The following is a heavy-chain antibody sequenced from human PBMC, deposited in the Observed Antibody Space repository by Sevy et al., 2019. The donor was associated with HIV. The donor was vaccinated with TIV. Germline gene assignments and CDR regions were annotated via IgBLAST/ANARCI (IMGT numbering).Heavy chain of an antibody. J-gene: IGHJ3*02. Sequence: GGSLRLSCAASGFTFSSYAMHWVRQAPGKGLEYVSAISSNGGSTYYANSVKGRFTISRDNSKNTLYLQMGSLRAEDMIVYYCARAFGITIFGIDAFDIWGQGTMVTVSS. CDR2: ISSNGGST. V-gene: IGHV3-64*01. CDR3: ARAFGITIFGIDAFDI. D-gene: IGHD3-3*01. CDR1: GFTFSSYA.